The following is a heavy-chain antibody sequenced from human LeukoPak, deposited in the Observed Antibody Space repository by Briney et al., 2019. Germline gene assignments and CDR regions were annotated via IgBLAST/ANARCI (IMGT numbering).Heavy chain of an antibody. V-gene: IGHV3-30*18. CDR2: ISYDGSNK. CDR1: GFSLSSYG. CDR3: AKEMYYYDSSGYYAFDY. J-gene: IGHJ4*02. Sequence: PGGSLRLSCAASGFSLSSYGMHWVRQAPGKGLEWVAVISYDGSNKYYADSVKGRFTISRDNSKNTLYLQMNSLRAEDTAVYYCAKEMYYYDSSGYYAFDYWGQGTLVTVSS. D-gene: IGHD3-22*01.